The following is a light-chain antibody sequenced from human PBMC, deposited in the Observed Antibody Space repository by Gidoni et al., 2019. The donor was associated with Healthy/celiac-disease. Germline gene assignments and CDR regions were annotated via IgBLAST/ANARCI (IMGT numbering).Light chain of an antibody. J-gene: IGKJ1*01. CDR2: DAS. CDR1: QSISSG. V-gene: IGKV1-5*01. CDR3: QQYNSYSPAT. Sequence: DIQMTQSPSTLSASVGDRVTITCRASQSISSGLAWYQQKPGKAPKLLIYDASSLESGVPSRFSGSGSGTEFTLTISSLQPDDFATYYCQQYNSYSPATFGQGTKVEIK.